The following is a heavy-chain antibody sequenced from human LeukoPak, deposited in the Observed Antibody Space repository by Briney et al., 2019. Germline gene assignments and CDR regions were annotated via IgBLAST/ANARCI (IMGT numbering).Heavy chain of an antibody. D-gene: IGHD4-17*01. CDR2: IYYSGST. CDR3: AGSTTAGYFDY. J-gene: IGHJ4*02. Sequence: SETLSLTCTVSGGSISSGGDYWSWIRQHPGKGLEWIGYIYYSGSTYYNPSLKSRVTISVDTSKNQFSLKLSSVTAADTAVYYCAGSTTAGYFDYWGQGTLVTVSS. CDR1: GGSISSGGDY. V-gene: IGHV4-31*03.